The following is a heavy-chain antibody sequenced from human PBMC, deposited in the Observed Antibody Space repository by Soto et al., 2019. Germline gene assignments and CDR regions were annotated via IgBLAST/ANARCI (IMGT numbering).Heavy chain of an antibody. CDR2: TTDDGGRT. D-gene: IGHD3-10*01. CDR3: GKGGGFGTGAYYNVAY. J-gene: IGHJ4*02. Sequence: EVQLLESGGGLVEPGGSLRLSCTASGFSFSSYAMTWVRQAPGKGLEWVSSTTDDGGRTFYADSVKGRFTISRDNSNNRLYLQMNSLRAEDTALYYGGKGGGFGTGAYYNVAYWGQGTLVTVSS. V-gene: IGHV3-23*01. CDR1: GFSFSSYA.